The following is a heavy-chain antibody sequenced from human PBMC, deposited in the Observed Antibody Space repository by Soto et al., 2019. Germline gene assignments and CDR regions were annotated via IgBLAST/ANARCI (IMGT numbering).Heavy chain of an antibody. CDR3: ARHLRLDLYGANWYFDL. CDR2: IYYSGST. D-gene: IGHD3-10*01. J-gene: IGHJ2*01. Sequence: QLQLQESGPGLVKPSETLSLTCTVSGGSISSSSYYWGWIRQPPGKGLEWIGSIYYSGSTYYNPSLKSRVTISVDTSKNHFSLNLSSVTAADTAVYYCARHLRLDLYGANWYFDLWGRGTLVTVSS. CDR1: GGSISSSSYY. V-gene: IGHV4-39*01.